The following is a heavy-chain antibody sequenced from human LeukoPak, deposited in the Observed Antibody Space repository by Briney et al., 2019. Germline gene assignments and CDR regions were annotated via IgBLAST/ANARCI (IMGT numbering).Heavy chain of an antibody. Sequence: GGSLRLSCAASGFTFSSYAMSWVRQAPGKGLEWVSAIIGSGGSTYYADSVKGRFTISRDNSKNTLYLQMNSLRDEDTAVYYCASAASSSWYYFDYWGQGTLVTVSS. CDR1: GFTFSSYA. CDR2: IIGSGGST. V-gene: IGHV3-23*01. J-gene: IGHJ4*02. CDR3: ASAASSSWYYFDY. D-gene: IGHD6-13*01.